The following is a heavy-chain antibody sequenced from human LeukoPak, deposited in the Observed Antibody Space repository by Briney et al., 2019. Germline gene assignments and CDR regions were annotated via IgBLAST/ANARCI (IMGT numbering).Heavy chain of an antibody. CDR1: GYTFTDYY. CDR2: VDPEDGET. V-gene: IGHV1-69-2*01. CDR3: ATGKGDYYYYMDV. J-gene: IGHJ6*03. Sequence: ASVKVSCKVSGYTFTDYYMHWVQQAPGKGREWMGLVDPEDGETIYAEKFQGRDTITADTSTDTAYMELSSLRSEDTAVYYCATGKGDYYYYMDVWGKGTTVTVSS.